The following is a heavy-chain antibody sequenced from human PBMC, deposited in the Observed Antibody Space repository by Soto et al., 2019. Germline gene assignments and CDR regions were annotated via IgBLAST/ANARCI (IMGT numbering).Heavy chain of an antibody. D-gene: IGHD4-17*01. Sequence: PSETLSLTCTVAGGSISSSSYYWGWIRKPPGNGLEWIGSIYYSGSTYYNPSLKRRVTISVDTSKNQFSLKLSSVTAADTAVYYCARHYGDYDYYYYYMDVWGKGTTVTVSS. CDR2: IYYSGST. CDR1: GGSISSSSYY. J-gene: IGHJ6*03. V-gene: IGHV4-39*01. CDR3: ARHYGDYDYYYYYMDV.